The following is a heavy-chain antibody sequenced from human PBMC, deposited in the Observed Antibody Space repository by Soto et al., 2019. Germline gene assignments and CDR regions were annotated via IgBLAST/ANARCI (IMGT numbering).Heavy chain of an antibody. D-gene: IGHD3-10*01. V-gene: IGHV3-23*01. CDR1: GFTFSTYA. J-gene: IGHJ3*02. CDR2: ISDSGGST. Sequence: EVQLLESGGGLVQPGGSLRLSCAASGFTFSTYAMTWVRQAPGKGLEWVSAISDSGGSTYYADSVKGRFTISRDNSKNTLYQQMNSVRAEDTAVYYCAKGGDDAFDIWGQGTMVTVSS. CDR3: AKGGDDAFDI.